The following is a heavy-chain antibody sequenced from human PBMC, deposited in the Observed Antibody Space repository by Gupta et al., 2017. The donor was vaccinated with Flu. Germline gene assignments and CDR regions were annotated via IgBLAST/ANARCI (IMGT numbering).Heavy chain of an antibody. CDR3: ARDWGEGYCTGTSCSSGSEFFQH. CDR2: ITIGSRYI. Sequence: VQLVESGGGLVKPGGSLRPSCEASGFTFRSYTMNWLRQAPGKGLEWVSSITIGSRYIHYADAVKGRFTISRDNAKNSLYLQMNSLRAEDTAVYYCARDWGEGYCTGTSCSSGSEFFQHWGLGTLVTVSS. V-gene: IGHV3-21*01. D-gene: IGHD2-2*01. CDR1: GFTFRSYT. J-gene: IGHJ1*01.